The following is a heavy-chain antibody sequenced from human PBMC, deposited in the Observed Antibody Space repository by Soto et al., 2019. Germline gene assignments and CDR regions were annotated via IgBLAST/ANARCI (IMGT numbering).Heavy chain of an antibody. CDR3: ARVGGKLIVLMVYAIRGAFDI. CDR2: IYHSGST. CDR1: GGSISSSNW. V-gene: IGHV4-4*02. D-gene: IGHD2-8*01. J-gene: IGHJ3*02. Sequence: NPSETLSLTCAVSGGSISSSNWWSWVRQPPGKGLEWIGEIYHSGSTNYNPSLKSRVTISVDKSKNQFSLKLSSVTAADTAVYYCARVGGKLIVLMVYAIRGAFDIWGQGTMVTVSS.